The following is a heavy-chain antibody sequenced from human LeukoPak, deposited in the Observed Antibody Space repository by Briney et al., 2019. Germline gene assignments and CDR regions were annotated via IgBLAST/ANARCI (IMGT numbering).Heavy chain of an antibody. CDR2: IYFSGAT. CDR3: AREDPQTTVPEGLDV. V-gene: IGHV4-59*01. CDR1: GGSISSYY. Sequence: SETLSLTCTVSGGSISSYYWSWIRQSPEKGLEWIGYIYFSGATNYNPSLKSRVTISVDTSKNQFSLKLSSVTAADTAVYYCAREDPQTTVPEGLDVWGQGTTVTASS. J-gene: IGHJ6*02. D-gene: IGHD4-17*01.